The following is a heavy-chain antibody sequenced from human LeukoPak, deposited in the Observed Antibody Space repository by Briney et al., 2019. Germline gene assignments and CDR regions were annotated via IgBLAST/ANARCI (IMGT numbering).Heavy chain of an antibody. V-gene: IGHV3-30*04. CDR3: ARGGQWELLDFFDY. CDR1: GFTFSSYA. Sequence: GGSLRLSCAASGFTFSSYAMHWVRQAPGKGLEWVAVISYDGSNKYYADSVKGRFTISRDNSKNTLNLQMNSLRAEDTAVYYCARGGQWELLDFFDYWGQGTLVTVSS. D-gene: IGHD1-26*01. J-gene: IGHJ4*02. CDR2: ISYDGSNK.